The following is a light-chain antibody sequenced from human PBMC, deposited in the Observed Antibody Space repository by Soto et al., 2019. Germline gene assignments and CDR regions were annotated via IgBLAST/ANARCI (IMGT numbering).Light chain of an antibody. CDR3: QQYHKGPLT. V-gene: IGKV3-15*01. J-gene: IGKJ4*01. CDR2: GAS. CDR1: QSISDT. Sequence: ELVMTQSPATLSVSPGGRATLXXRASQSISDTVAWYQQKPGKAPRVXSDGASTRATCSPARFSGSGSVTEFMLTSSSLQSEDFAVYYCQQYHKGPLTFGGGTNVEIK.